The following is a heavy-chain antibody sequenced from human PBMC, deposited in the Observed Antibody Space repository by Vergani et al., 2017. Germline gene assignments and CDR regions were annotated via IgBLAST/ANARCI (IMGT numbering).Heavy chain of an antibody. J-gene: IGHJ6*02. CDR2: IKSTFDRGTT. CDR1: GFSFRNAW. D-gene: IGHD2-21*01. Sequence: EVQLVESGGGIVKPGGSLRLSCVASGFSFRNAWMNWVRRTPGKGLEWVGRIKSTFDRGTTDYAAAVKGRFTISRDDSKNTLFRQMNGLKTEDIGVYYCTTDXRYCGDGSCYWLRDHHYYGMDVWGQGTTVTVSS. CDR3: TTDXRYCGDGSCYWLRDHHYYGMDV. V-gene: IGHV3-15*07.